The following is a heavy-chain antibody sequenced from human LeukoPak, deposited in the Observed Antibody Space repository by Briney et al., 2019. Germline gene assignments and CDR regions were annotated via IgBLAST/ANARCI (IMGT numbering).Heavy chain of an antibody. J-gene: IGHJ4*02. V-gene: IGHV3-11*01. CDR3: ARDRGFGVDTPIDY. CDR2: ISSSGNTI. D-gene: IGHD3-3*01. CDR1: GFTFSDYY. Sequence: PGGSLRLSCTASGFTFSDYYMSWIRQAPGKGLEWLSCISSSGNTIYSADSVKGRFTISRDNAKNSLYLQMNSLRAEDTAVYYCARDRGFGVDTPIDYWGQGTLVTVSS.